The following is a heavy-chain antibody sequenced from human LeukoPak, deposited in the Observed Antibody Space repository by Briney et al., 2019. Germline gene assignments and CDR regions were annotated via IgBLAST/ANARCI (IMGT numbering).Heavy chain of an antibody. D-gene: IGHD2-8*01. V-gene: IGHV4-59*08. Sequence: SETLSLTCTVSGGSISSYYWSWIRQPPGKGLEWIGYIYYSGSTNYNPSLKSRVTISVDTSKNQFSLKLSSVTAADTAVYYCARHRGTNYLDTFDIWGQGTMVAVSS. CDR2: IYYSGST. J-gene: IGHJ3*02. CDR1: GGSISSYY. CDR3: ARHRGTNYLDTFDI.